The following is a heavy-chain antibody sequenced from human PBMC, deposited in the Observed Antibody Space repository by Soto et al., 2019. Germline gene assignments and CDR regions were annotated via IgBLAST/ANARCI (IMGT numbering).Heavy chain of an antibody. J-gene: IGHJ2*01. CDR3: AKAGSSGWQQKNWYFDL. Sequence: GGSLRLSCAASGFTFSSYGMHWVRQAPGKGLEWVAVISYDGSNKYYADSVKGRFTISRDNSKNTLYLQMNSLRAEDTAVYYCAKAGSSGWQQKNWYFDLWGRGTLVTVSS. CDR2: ISYDGSNK. V-gene: IGHV3-30*18. CDR1: GFTFSSYG. D-gene: IGHD6-19*01.